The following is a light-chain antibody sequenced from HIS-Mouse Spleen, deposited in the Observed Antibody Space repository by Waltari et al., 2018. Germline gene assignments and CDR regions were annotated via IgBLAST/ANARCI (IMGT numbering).Light chain of an antibody. CDR3: SSYTSSSTLV. CDR2: EVS. J-gene: IGLJ2*01. V-gene: IGLV2-14*01. Sequence: QSALTQPASVSGSPGQSITISCTGTSSDVGGSNYVSWYQQHPGNAPKLMIYEVSNRPSGFSNRFSGSKSGNTASLTISGLQAEDEADYYCSSYTSSSTLVFGGGTKLTVL. CDR1: SSDVGGSNY.